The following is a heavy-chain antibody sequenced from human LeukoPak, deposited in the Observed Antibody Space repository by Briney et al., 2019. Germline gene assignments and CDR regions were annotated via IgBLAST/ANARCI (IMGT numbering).Heavy chain of an antibody. CDR3: AKFSSSNPY. D-gene: IGHD6-6*01. Sequence: GGSLRLSCVASGFTFDDYAMHWVRQAPGKGLEWVSGISWNSGSIGYADSVKGRFTISRDNAKNSLYLQMNSLRAEDTALYYCAKFSSSNPYWGQGTLVTVSS. V-gene: IGHV3-9*01. CDR1: GFTFDDYA. CDR2: ISWNSGSI. J-gene: IGHJ4*02.